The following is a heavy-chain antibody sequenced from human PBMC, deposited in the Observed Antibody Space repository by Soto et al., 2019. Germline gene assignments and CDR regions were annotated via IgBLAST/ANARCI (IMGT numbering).Heavy chain of an antibody. CDR2: IYYSVST. J-gene: IGHJ3*02. V-gene: IGHV4-59*01. CDR1: GGSISSYY. D-gene: IGHD3-22*01. CDR3: ARGYYYDSSGYYGNAFDI. Sequence: PSETLSLTCTVSGGSISSYYWSWIRQPPGKGLEWIGYIYYSVSTNCNPSLKGRVTISVDTSKNQFSLKLSSVTAADTAVYYCARGYYYDSSGYYGNAFDIWGQGTMVT.